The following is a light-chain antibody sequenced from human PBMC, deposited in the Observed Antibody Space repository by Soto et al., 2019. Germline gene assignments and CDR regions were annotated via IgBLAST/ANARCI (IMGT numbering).Light chain of an antibody. V-gene: IGKV3-15*01. CDR3: QEYNRRPPAT. CDR1: QSVNNN. J-gene: IGKJ1*01. Sequence: EVVLTQSPATLSVSPGEGVTLSCRARQSVNNNLAWYQQKPGQPPSLLIHGASTRAAGVPARFSGSGSGTEFTLTISSLQSEDSAVYYCQEYNRRPPATFGQGTKV. CDR2: GAS.